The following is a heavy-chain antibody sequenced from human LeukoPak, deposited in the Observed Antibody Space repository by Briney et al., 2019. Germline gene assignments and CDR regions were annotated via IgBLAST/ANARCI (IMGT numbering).Heavy chain of an antibody. J-gene: IGHJ5*02. V-gene: IGHV1-2*02. D-gene: IGHD4-11*01. CDR3: ARAATTDADWFDP. Sequence: ASVKVSCKASGGTFSSYAISWVRQAPGQGLEWMGWINPNSGGTNYAQKFQGRVTMTRDTSISTAYMELSRLRSDDTAVYYCARAATTDADWFDPWGQGTLVTVSS. CDR1: GGTFSSYA. CDR2: INPNSGGT.